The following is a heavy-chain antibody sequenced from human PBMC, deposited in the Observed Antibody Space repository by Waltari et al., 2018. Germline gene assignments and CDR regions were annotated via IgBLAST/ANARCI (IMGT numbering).Heavy chain of an antibody. CDR2: IGSSSSFM. J-gene: IGHJ6*02. V-gene: IGHV3-21*02. CDR1: GFKVSAYA. CDR3: AREGAEQWVVEDYGMDV. Sequence: EVQLVESGGGLVKPGGSLRLSCVASGFKVSAYAMNWVRQAPGKGLEWVSSIGSSSSFMDYADSVRGRFTISRDNAKNTLYLQMDTLRAEDTAVYYCAREGAEQWVVEDYGMDVWGQGTTVTVSS. D-gene: IGHD6-19*01.